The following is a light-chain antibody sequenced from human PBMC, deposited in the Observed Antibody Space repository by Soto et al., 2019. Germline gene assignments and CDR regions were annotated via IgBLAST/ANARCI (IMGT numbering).Light chain of an antibody. CDR2: EVS. CDR1: SSDVGSYNL. J-gene: IGLJ1*01. V-gene: IGLV2-23*02. CDR3: CSYAGSSPHYV. Sequence: LTQPASVSGSPGQSITISCTGTSSDVGSYNLVSWYQQHPGKAPKLMIYEVSKRPSGVSNRFSGSKSGNTASLTISGLQAEDEADYYCCSYAGSSPHYVFGTGTKVTVL.